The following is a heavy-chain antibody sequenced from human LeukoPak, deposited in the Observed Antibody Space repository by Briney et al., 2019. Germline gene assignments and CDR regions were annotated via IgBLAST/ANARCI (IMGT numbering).Heavy chain of an antibody. CDR2: ISSSGSTI. Sequence: GGSLRLSCAASGFTFSDYYMSWIRQAPGKGLEWVSYISSSGSTIYYADSVKGRFTISRDNAKNSLYPQMNSLRAEDTAVYYCARAPDQQQPSPFDFWGQGTLVTVSS. V-gene: IGHV3-11*01. J-gene: IGHJ4*02. D-gene: IGHD6-13*01. CDR3: ARAPDQQQPSPFDF. CDR1: GFTFSDYY.